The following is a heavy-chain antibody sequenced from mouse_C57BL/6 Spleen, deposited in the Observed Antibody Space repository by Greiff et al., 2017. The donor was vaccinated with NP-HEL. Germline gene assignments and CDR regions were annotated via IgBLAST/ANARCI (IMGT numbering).Heavy chain of an antibody. CDR2: ISNGGGST. Sequence: EVQLVESGGGLVQPGGSLKLSCAASGFTFSDYYMYWVRQTPEKRLEWVAYISNGGGSTYYPDTVQGRFTISRDNAKNTLYLQMSRLKSEDTAMYYCARHAENYFDYWGQGTTLTVSS. V-gene: IGHV5-12*01. CDR3: ARHAENYFDY. J-gene: IGHJ2*01. CDR1: GFTFSDYY.